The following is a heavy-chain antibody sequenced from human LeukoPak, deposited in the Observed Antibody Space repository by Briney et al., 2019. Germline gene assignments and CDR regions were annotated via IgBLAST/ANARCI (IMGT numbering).Heavy chain of an antibody. D-gene: IGHD4-17*01. CDR1: GDSVSSNSAA. CDR2: TYYRSKWYN. CDR3: ARGGYGDYVSLFQH. Sequence: SQTLPLTCAISGDSVSSNSAAWNWIRQSPSRGLEWLGRTYYRSKWYNDYAVSVKSRMIINPDTSKNPFSLQLDSVTPEDTAVYYCARGGYGDYVSLFQHWGQGTLVTVSS. V-gene: IGHV6-1*01. J-gene: IGHJ1*01.